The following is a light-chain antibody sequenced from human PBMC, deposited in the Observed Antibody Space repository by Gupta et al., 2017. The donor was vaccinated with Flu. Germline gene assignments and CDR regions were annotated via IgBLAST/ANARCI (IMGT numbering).Light chain of an antibody. V-gene: IGKV3-20*01. CDR3: QQYGSSPLLT. Sequence: EIVLTQSPGTLSLSPGERATLSCRTSQSVSSSYLAWYQQKPGQAPRLLIYGASSRATGIPDRFSGSGSGTDFTLTISRLEPEDFAVYYCQQYGSSPLLTFGGGTXVEIK. CDR2: GAS. CDR1: QSVSSSY. J-gene: IGKJ4*01.